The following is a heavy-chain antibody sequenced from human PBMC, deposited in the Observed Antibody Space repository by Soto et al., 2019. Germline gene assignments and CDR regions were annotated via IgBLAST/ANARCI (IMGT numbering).Heavy chain of an antibody. V-gene: IGHV4-30-4*01. CDR1: GGSISSGEYY. D-gene: IGHD3-3*01. Sequence: SETLSLICTVSGGSISSGEYYLPWIRQPPGKGLEWIGYISYSGSTHYSPSLKSRVSITVDTSKNQFSLNLASVSAEDTAVYYCARTSLTIFGPTNDYYGMGVSGLGTTVTLSS. CDR2: ISYSGST. CDR3: ARTSLTIFGPTNDYYGMGV. J-gene: IGHJ6*02.